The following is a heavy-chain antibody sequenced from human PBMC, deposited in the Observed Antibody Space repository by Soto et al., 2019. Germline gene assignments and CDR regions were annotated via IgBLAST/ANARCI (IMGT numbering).Heavy chain of an antibody. CDR2: INSDGSST. V-gene: IGHV3-74*01. CDR3: ARYSIFGVVTELEQNYYYYYMDV. J-gene: IGHJ6*03. D-gene: IGHD3-3*01. Sequence: GGSLRLSCAASGFTFSSYWMHWVRQAPGKGLVWVSRINSDGSSTSYADSVKGRFTISRDNAKNTLYLQMNSLRAEDTAVYYCARYSIFGVVTELEQNYYYYYMDVWGKGTTVTVSS. CDR1: GFTFSSYW.